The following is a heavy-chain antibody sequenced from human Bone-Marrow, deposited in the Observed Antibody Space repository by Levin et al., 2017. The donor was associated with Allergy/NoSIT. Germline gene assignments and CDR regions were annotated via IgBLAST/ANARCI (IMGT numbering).Heavy chain of an antibody. Sequence: ASETLSLTCTVSGGSISSSSYYWGWIRQPPGKGLEWIGSIYYSGSTYYNPSLKSRVTISVDTSKNQFSLKLSSVTAADTAVYYCAWTYYYGSGLWYWGQGTLVTVSS. J-gene: IGHJ4*02. D-gene: IGHD3-10*01. CDR3: AWTYYYGSGLWY. CDR2: IYYSGST. V-gene: IGHV4-39*01. CDR1: GGSISSSSYY.